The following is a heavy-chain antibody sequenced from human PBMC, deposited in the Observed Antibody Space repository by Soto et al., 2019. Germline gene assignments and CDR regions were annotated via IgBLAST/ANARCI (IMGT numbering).Heavy chain of an antibody. V-gene: IGHV3-23*01. CDR2: ISGSGGYT. J-gene: IGHJ4*02. CDR3: AKDDGSSGGYYFDS. Sequence: PGGSLRLSCAASGFTFSTYAMSWVRQAPGRGLEWVSAISGSGGYTYYADSVKGRFTISRNNSKNTLYLQMNSLRAEDTALYYCAKDDGSSGGYYFDSWGQGALVTVSS. CDR1: GFTFSTYA. D-gene: IGHD6-19*01.